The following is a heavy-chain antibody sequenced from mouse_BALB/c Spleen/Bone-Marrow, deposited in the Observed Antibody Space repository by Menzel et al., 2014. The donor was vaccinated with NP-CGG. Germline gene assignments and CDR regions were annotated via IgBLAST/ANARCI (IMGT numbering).Heavy chain of an antibody. V-gene: IGHV1S81*02. J-gene: IGHJ4*01. D-gene: IGHD2-12*01. CDR1: GYTFTSXY. Sequence: QXQLKQSGAELVKPGASVKLSCKASGYTFTSXYXCWVXQRPXXGXXWXXXINPSNGGTNFNEKFKSKATLTVDKSSSTAYMSLSSLTSEDSAVYYCTRSRRAMDHWGQGTSVTVSS. CDR3: TRSRRAMDH. CDR2: INPSNGGT.